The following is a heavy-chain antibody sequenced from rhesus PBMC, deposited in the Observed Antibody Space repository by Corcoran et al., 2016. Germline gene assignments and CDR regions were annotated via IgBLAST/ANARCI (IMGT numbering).Heavy chain of an antibody. CDR2: IYGNSANT. J-gene: IGHJ3*01. D-gene: IGHD4-29*01. Sequence: QVQLQESGPGLVKPSETLSLTCAVSGGSISGGYYWGWIRQHPGKGLEWIGNIYGNSANTSSNPSLKGRVTFSKDTSKNPFSLKLSSVTAADTAVYYCARHAVAYPVAATSGAFDFWGQGLRVTVSS. CDR3: ARHAVAYPVAATSGAFDF. CDR1: GGSISGGYY. V-gene: IGHV4S7*01.